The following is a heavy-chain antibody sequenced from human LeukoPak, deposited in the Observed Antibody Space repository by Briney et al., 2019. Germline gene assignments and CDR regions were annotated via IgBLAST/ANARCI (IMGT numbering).Heavy chain of an antibody. J-gene: IGHJ6*02. D-gene: IGHD6-13*01. CDR3: ARDGDSSSWYWMNYYYGMDV. CDR2: ISAYNGNT. Sequence: ASVKVSCKASGYTFTSYGISWVRQAPGQGLERMGWISAYNGNTNYAQKLQGRVTMTTDTSTSTAYMELRGLRSDDTAVYYCARDGDSSSWYWMNYYYGMDVWGQGTTVTVSS. CDR1: GYTFTSYG. V-gene: IGHV1-18*01.